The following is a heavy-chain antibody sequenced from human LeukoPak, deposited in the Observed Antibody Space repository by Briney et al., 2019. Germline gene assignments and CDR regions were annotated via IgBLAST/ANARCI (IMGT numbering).Heavy chain of an antibody. V-gene: IGHV1-69*04. J-gene: IGHJ6*02. Sequence: SVTVSCKASGGTFSSYAISWVRQAPGQGLEWMGRIIPILGIANYAQKFQGRVTITADKSTSTAYMELSSLRSEDTAVYYCARIGVVPYYYGMDVWGQGTTVTVSS. CDR1: GGTFSSYA. CDR3: ARIGVVPYYYGMDV. CDR2: IIPILGIA. D-gene: IGHD3-3*01.